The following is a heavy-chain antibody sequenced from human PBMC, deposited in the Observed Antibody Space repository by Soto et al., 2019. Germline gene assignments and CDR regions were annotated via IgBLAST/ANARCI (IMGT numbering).Heavy chain of an antibody. J-gene: IGHJ6*02. CDR2: IYYSGST. V-gene: IGHV4-39*01. CDR3: ARSSTTVVTMDV. D-gene: IGHD4-17*01. Sequence: SETLSLTCTVSGVSISSSSYYWGWIRQPPGKGLEWIGSIYYSGSTYYNPSLKSRVTISVDTSKNQFSLKLSSVTAADTAVYYCARSSTTVVTMDVWGQGTTVTVSS. CDR1: GVSISSSSYY.